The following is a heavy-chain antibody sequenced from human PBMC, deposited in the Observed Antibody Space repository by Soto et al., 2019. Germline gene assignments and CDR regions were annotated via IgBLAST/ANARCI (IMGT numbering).Heavy chain of an antibody. V-gene: IGHV4-39*01. CDR2: IYHTGNA. CDR1: GDSISNSRFY. J-gene: IGHJ5*02. Sequence: SETMSLTCSVSGDSISNSRFYWAWIRQPPGEGLEWIGSIYHTGNAYYNPSLKSRVTISVDTSKNQFSLKLTSVTAADAALYYCARDFFDSSDYTTNWFDPWGQGTLVTVSS. CDR3: ARDFFDSSDYTTNWFDP. D-gene: IGHD3-22*01.